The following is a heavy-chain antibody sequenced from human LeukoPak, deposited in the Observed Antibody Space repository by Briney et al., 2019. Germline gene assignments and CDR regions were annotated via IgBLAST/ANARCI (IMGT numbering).Heavy chain of an antibody. D-gene: IGHD2-2*01. V-gene: IGHV3-48*03. Sequence: PGGSLRLSCVASGFSFSRYEMHWVRQAPGKGLESVSYISGTGFTIEYTDSVEGRSTISRDNAKNSLYLQMNSLRAEDTAVYYCATAAAPMFWGQGTLVTVSS. CDR1: GFSFSRYE. CDR2: ISGTGFTI. J-gene: IGHJ4*02. CDR3: ATAAAPMF.